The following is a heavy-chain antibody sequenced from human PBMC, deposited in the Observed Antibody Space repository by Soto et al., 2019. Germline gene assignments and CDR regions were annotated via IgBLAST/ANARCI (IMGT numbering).Heavy chain of an antibody. Sequence: EVQLLESGGRLVQFGGSLRRSCAASGLTFDNYAMTWVRQAPGKGLEWVSTISGRGDDTYYANSVKGRFTISRDNSKNMASLQMNSLRAEDTAMYYCATGGHFSPFDIWGHGTLVTVSS. V-gene: IGHV3-23*01. CDR2: ISGRGDDT. CDR3: ATGGHFSPFDI. CDR1: GLTFDNYA. J-gene: IGHJ3*02. D-gene: IGHD5-12*01.